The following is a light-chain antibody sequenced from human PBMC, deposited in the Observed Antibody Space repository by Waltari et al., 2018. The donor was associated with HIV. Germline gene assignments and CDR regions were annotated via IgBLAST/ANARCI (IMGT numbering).Light chain of an antibody. CDR3: SSYTSSSTWV. Sequence: QSALTQPASVSGSPGQSINISCPGTSSDVGGYNYVSWYQQHPRKAPKLMIYEVSNRPAGVSNRFSGSKSGNTASLTISGLQAEDEADYYCSSYTSSSTWVFGGGTKLTVL. CDR1: SSDVGGYNY. V-gene: IGLV2-14*01. J-gene: IGLJ3*02. CDR2: EVS.